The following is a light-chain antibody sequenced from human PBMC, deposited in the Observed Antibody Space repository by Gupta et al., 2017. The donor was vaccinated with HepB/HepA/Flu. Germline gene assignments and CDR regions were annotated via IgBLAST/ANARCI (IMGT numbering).Light chain of an antibody. Sequence: QSALTQPAFVSGSPGQSIPISCTGTSSDVGLYDFVSWYQQHPGRPPKLIIYDVYNRPSGVSDRFSGSKSGNTASLTISGLQAEDEAEYYCNSFTSSSTLVFGGGTKVTVL. J-gene: IGLJ2*01. V-gene: IGLV2-14*03. CDR2: DVY. CDR3: NSFTSSSTLV. CDR1: SSDVGLYDF.